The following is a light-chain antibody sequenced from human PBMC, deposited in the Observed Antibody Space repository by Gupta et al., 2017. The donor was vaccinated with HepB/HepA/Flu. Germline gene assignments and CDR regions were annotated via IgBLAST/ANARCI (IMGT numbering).Light chain of an antibody. Sequence: DVVMTQSPLSLPVTLGQPASISCTSSQSLVYSDGNTYLNWFQQRPGQSPRRLIYKVSNRDSGVPDRFSGSGSGTDFTLKISRVEAEDVGVYYCRQCTYRPLTFGGGTRVEIK. CDR2: KVS. V-gene: IGKV2-30*01. CDR3: RQCTYRPLT. CDR1: QSLVYSDGNTY. J-gene: IGKJ4*01.